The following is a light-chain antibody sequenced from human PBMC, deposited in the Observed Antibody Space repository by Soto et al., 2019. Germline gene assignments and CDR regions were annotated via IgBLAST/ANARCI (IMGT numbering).Light chain of an antibody. V-gene: IGLV1-51*01. CDR1: SSNIGNNN. CDR2: DNN. Sequence: QSVLTQPPSVSAAPGQKVTISCSGTSSNIGNNNVFWSQHFPATAPKLLIYDNNKRPPRIPVRFSVSNSGTSATLGITGLQPGDEADYYCGTWDSRLSGLYVFGAGTKLTVL. J-gene: IGLJ1*01. CDR3: GTWDSRLSGLYV.